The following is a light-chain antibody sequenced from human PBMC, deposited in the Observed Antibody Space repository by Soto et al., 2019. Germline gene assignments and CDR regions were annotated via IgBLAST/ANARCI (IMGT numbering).Light chain of an antibody. Sequence: EIVMTQSPATLSVSPGERATLSCRASQSVSSNLAWYQQKPGQAPRLLIYGASTRATGIPARFSGSGSGTEFTLTISSLQSEDFEVYYCQQYNNWLSLTFGGGTKVDIK. CDR1: QSVSSN. CDR3: QQYNNWLSLT. V-gene: IGKV3-15*01. J-gene: IGKJ4*01. CDR2: GAS.